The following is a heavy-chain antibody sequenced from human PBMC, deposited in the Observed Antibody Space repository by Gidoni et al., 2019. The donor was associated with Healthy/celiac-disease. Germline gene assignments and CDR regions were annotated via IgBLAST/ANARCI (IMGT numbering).Heavy chain of an antibody. CDR2: INPSGGST. J-gene: IGHJ3*02. Sequence: QVQLVQSGAEVKKPGASVKVSCKASGYTFTSYYMHWVRQAPGQGLEWMGIINPSGGSTSYAQKFQGRVTMTRDTSTSTVYMELSSLRSEDTAVYYCARVGHYDFWSGYYTHDAFDIWGQGTMVTVSS. V-gene: IGHV1-46*01. D-gene: IGHD3-3*01. CDR1: GYTFTSYY. CDR3: ARVGHYDFWSGYYTHDAFDI.